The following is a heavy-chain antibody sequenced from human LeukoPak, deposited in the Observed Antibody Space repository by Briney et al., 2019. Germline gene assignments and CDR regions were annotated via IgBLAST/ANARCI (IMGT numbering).Heavy chain of an antibody. CDR3: ARGIADPYSFDS. J-gene: IGHJ4*02. D-gene: IGHD6-13*01. CDR2: IYSTGST. V-gene: IGHV4-4*07. Sequence: SETLSLTCTVAGGSINFYYWSWIRQPAGKGLEWIGRIYSTGSTNYSPSLKSRVTMSVDKSKNQFSLNLSSVTAADTAVYYCARGIADPYSFDSWGQGTLVTVSS. CDR1: GGSINFYY.